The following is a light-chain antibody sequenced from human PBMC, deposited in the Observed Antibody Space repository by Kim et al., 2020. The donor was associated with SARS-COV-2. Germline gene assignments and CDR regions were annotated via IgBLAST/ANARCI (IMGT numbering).Light chain of an antibody. J-gene: IGLJ2*01. CDR1: SLRFYD. V-gene: IGLV3-19*01. Sequence: ALGQTVRTTCQGDSLRFYDASWYQQKPGQAPMLIVYDKNNRPSGIPDRFSGSTSGSTASLTITGAQAEEEADYYCGSRDSDNHLGLFGGGTQLTVL. CDR2: DKN. CDR3: GSRDSDNHLGL.